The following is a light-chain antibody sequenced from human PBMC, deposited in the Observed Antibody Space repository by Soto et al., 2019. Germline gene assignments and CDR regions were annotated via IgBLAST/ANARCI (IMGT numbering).Light chain of an antibody. CDR1: QYINTN. CDR2: GAS. V-gene: IGKV3-20*01. J-gene: IGKJ1*01. CDR3: QQYGS. Sequence: DSVLTQSPATLSSFPGDRVTLSCRASQYINTNLAWYQQKPGQAPRLVIYGASSRATGIPDRFSGSGSGTDFTLTISRLEPEDFAVYYCQQYGSFGQGTKVDIK.